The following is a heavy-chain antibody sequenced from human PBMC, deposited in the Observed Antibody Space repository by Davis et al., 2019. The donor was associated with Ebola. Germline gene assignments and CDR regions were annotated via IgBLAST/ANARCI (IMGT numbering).Heavy chain of an antibody. CDR3: ARASQYFDL. J-gene: IGHJ2*01. V-gene: IGHV4-34*01. CDR2: INHSGST. CDR1: GGSFSGYY. Sequence: PSETLSLTCAVYGGSFSGYYWSWIRQPPGKGLEWIGEINHSGSTNYNPSLKSRVTISVDTSKNQFSLKLSSVTAADTAVYYCARASQYFDLWGRGTLVTVSS.